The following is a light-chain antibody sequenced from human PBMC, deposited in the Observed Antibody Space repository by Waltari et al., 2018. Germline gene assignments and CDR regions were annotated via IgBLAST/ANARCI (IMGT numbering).Light chain of an antibody. CDR1: QSVLHTNNKNY. Sequence: DIVVTQSPDSLAVSLGERATINCKSSQSVLHTNNKNYLAWYQQKPGQPPKLLSYWASTRASGVPCRFSGSGSGTDFTLTISSLQAEDVAVYYCQQYYSAPNTFGQGTKLEI. J-gene: IGKJ2*01. CDR3: QQYYSAPNT. CDR2: WAS. V-gene: IGKV4-1*01.